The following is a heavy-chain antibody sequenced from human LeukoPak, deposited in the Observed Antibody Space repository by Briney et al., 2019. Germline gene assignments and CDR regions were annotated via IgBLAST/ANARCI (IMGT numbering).Heavy chain of an antibody. CDR2: IYYSGST. J-gene: IGHJ4*02. V-gene: IGHV4-39*07. CDR1: VVSMSSSSYY. Sequence: EPLSLTCTVSVVSMSSSSYYWGRIRRPLGKGLEWIGSIYYSGSTYYNSSVKIRVTISEDPSKNQFSLKQSSVTAPDTALYYIGGADFWSGYLDYWGQGTLVTVSS. CDR3: GGADFWSGYLDY. D-gene: IGHD3-3*01.